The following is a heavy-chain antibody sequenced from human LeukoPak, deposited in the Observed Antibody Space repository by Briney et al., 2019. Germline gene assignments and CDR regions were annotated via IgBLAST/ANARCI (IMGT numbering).Heavy chain of an antibody. CDR2: IYYSGST. J-gene: IGHJ3*02. CDR1: GYSISSGYY. CDR3: ARHPHCSGGSCYSGVGAFDI. D-gene: IGHD2-15*01. Sequence: SETLSLTCAVSGYSISSGYYWGWIRQPPGKGLEWIGSIYYSGSTYYNPSLKSRVTISVDTSKNQFSLKLSSVTAADTAVYYCARHPHCSGGSCYSGVGAFDIWGQGTMVTVSS. V-gene: IGHV4-38-2*01.